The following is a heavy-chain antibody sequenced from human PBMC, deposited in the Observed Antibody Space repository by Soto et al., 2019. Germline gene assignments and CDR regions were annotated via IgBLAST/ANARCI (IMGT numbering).Heavy chain of an antibody. CDR3: TTDSHFTMKLDRFAY. CDR2: IKSNIDGGTA. V-gene: IGHV3-15*07. J-gene: IGHJ4*01. Sequence: GGSLRLSCAASGFTFATAWINWVRQAPGKGLKWVGRIKSNIDGGTAALAVPVKGRFAISRDDSRNMVYFQMFILEIDDTAVYYCTTDSHFTMKLDRFAYWALGISVTVSS. D-gene: IGHD3-22*01. CDR1: GFTFATAW.